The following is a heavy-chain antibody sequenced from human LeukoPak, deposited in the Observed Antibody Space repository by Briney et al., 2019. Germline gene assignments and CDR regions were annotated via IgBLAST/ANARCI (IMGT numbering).Heavy chain of an antibody. CDR1: GGSFSDYF. J-gene: IGHJ4*02. Sequence: SETLSLTCAVYGGSFSDYFWTWIRQPPGKGLEWIGEVHPNGRTNYKSSLKSRVTISVDTSKNQFSLSLRSVTAADTAVYFCASSSYDLLTGLGLTHDFWGQGTLVTVSS. CDR2: VHPNGRT. D-gene: IGHD3-9*01. V-gene: IGHV4-34*01. CDR3: ASSSYDLLTGLGLTHDF.